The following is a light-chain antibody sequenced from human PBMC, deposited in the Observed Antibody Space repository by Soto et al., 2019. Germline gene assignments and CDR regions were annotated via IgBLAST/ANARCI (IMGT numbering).Light chain of an antibody. CDR2: TAT. CDR1: SSNIGSYP. CDR3: SSYTSNSNSHVV. Sequence: QSVLTQPPSASATPGQRVAISCSGSSSNIGSYPVNWYQQLPGTAPKLLIHTATQRPSGVPDRFSGSKSGNTASLTISGLQAEDEADYYCSSYTSNSNSHVVFGGGTKVTVL. V-gene: IGLV1-44*01. J-gene: IGLJ2*01.